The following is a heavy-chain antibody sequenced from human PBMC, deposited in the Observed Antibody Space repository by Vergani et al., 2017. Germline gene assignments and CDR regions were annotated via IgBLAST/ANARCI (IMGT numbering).Heavy chain of an antibody. Sequence: VQLVESGGGLVQPGGSLRLSCAASGFTFSSYGMHWVRQAPGKGLEWVAVIWYDGSNKYYADSVKGRFTISRDNSKNTLYLQMNSLRAEDTAVYYCAKRSRTIFGVVADAFDIWGQGTMVTVSS. CDR3: AKRSRTIFGVVADAFDI. CDR1: GFTFSSYG. V-gene: IGHV3-30*02. CDR2: IWYDGSNK. J-gene: IGHJ3*02. D-gene: IGHD3-3*01.